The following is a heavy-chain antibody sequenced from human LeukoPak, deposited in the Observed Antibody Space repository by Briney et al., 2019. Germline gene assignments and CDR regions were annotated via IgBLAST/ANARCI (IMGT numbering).Heavy chain of an antibody. CDR3: ARGRGIAVVVAATHFDY. Sequence: KPSETLSLTCAVYGGSFSGYYWSWIRQPPGKGLEWIGEINHSGSTNYNPSLKSRVTISVDTSKNQSSLKLSSVTAADTAVYYCARGRGIAVVVAATHFDYWGQGTLVTVSS. J-gene: IGHJ4*02. D-gene: IGHD2-15*01. V-gene: IGHV4-34*01. CDR2: INHSGST. CDR1: GGSFSGYY.